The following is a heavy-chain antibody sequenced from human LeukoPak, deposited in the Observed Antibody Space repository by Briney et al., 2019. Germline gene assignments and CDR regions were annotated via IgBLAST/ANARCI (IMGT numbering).Heavy chain of an antibody. Sequence: GGSLRLSCAASGFTFSSYWMNWVRQAPGKGLEWVANIKGDGNEKNYVDSVRGRFSISRDNAENSLYLQMDSLRAEDTAVYYCAKEGAYPIITYDSWGQGALVTVSS. CDR1: GFTFSSYW. CDR3: AKEGAYPIITYDS. V-gene: IGHV3-7*01. J-gene: IGHJ5*01. D-gene: IGHD3-10*01. CDR2: IKGDGNEK.